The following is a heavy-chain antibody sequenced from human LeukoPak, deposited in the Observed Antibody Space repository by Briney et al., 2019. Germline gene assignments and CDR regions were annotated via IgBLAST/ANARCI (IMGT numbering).Heavy chain of an antibody. CDR2: IYHSGST. CDR1: GYSISSGYY. Sequence: SETLSLTCNVSGYSISSGYYWAWIRQSPGKGLEWIGEIYHSGSTNYNPSLESRVTISVDKSKNQFSLKLSSVTAADTAVYYCASFLAGIATVDIWGQGTMVTVSS. D-gene: IGHD6-25*01. J-gene: IGHJ3*02. CDR3: ASFLAGIATVDI. V-gene: IGHV4-38-2*02.